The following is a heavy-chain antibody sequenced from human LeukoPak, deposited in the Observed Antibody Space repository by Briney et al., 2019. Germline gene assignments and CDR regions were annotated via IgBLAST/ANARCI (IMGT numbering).Heavy chain of an antibody. D-gene: IGHD3-22*01. J-gene: IGHJ4*02. CDR2: IYYSGST. Sequence: SETLSLTCTVSGGSISSGGYYWSWIRQHPGKGLEWIGCIYYSGSTYYNPSLKSRVTISVDTSKNQFSLKLSSVTAADTAVYYCARSMYYYDSSVGLYWGQGTLVTVSS. CDR3: ARSMYYYDSSVGLY. V-gene: IGHV4-31*03. CDR1: GGSISSGGYY.